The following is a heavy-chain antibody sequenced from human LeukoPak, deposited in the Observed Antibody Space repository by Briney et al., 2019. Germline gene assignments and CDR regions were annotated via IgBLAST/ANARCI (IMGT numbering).Heavy chain of an antibody. J-gene: IGHJ4*02. V-gene: IGHV4-39*07. Sequence: GSLRLSCAASGITVSSNFMSWVRQPPGKGLEWIGSIYYSGSTYYNPSLKSRVTISVDTSKNQFSLKLSSVTAADTAVYYCARGPYYDFWSGYSFDYWGQGTLVTVSS. CDR1: GITVSSNF. CDR2: IYYSGST. CDR3: ARGPYYDFWSGYSFDY. D-gene: IGHD3-3*01.